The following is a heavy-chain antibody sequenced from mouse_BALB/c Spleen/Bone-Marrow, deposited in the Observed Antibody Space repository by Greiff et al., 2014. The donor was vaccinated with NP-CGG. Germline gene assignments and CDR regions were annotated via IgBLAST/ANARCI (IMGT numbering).Heavy chain of an antibody. D-gene: IGHD1-1*01. V-gene: IGHV14-3*02. Sequence: VQLQQPGAALVKPGASVKLSCTASGFNIKDTYMHWVKQRPEQGLEWIGRIDPANGNTKYDPKFQGKATITADTSFNTAYLQLSSLTSEDTAVYYCANYYYGSHFDYWGQGTTLTVSS. CDR1: GFNIKDTY. CDR3: ANYYYGSHFDY. CDR2: IDPANGNT. J-gene: IGHJ2*01.